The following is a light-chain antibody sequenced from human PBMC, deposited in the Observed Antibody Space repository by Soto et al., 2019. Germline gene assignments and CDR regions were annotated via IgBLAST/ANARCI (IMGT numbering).Light chain of an antibody. CDR2: GAS. CDR3: QQYNNLPPDT. Sequence: EIILTQSPASLSVSPGERATLSCRASQSVNNNLAWYQQKPGQAPRLLIYGASTRATGIPGRFSGSGSGTEFTIIITSLQSEDFAVYFCQQYNNLPPDTFGQGTKLEIK. CDR1: QSVNNN. J-gene: IGKJ2*01. V-gene: IGKV3-15*01.